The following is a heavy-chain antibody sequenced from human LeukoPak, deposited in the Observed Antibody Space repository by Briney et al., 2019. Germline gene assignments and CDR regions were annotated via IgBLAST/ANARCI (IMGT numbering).Heavy chain of an antibody. J-gene: IGHJ5*01. CDR2: MNPNSGNT. D-gene: IGHD6-6*01. Sequence: ASVKVSCKASGYTFTSYDINWVRQATGQGLEWMGWMNPNSGNTGYAQKFQGRVTITRNTSISTAYMELSSLRSEDTAVYYCARSLSSSSGFDSWGQGTLVTVSS. CDR1: GYTFTSYD. V-gene: IGHV1-8*03. CDR3: ARSLSSSSGFDS.